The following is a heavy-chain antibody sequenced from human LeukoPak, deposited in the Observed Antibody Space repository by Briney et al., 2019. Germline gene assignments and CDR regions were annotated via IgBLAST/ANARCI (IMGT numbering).Heavy chain of an antibody. CDR1: GYTFTRYA. J-gene: IGHJ2*01. CDR2: INIGNGNT. CDR3: AREGGSYGWYFDL. D-gene: IGHD1-26*01. V-gene: IGHV1-3*04. Sequence: ASVQVSCKASGYTFTRYAMHWVRQAPGQRLEWMGWINIGNGNTKYSQKFQGRVTVTRDTSANTAYMELSSLRSEDTAVYYCAREGGSYGWYFDLWGRGTLVTVSS.